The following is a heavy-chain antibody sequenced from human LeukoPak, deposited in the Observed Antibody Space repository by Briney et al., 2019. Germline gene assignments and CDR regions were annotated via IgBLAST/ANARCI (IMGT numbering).Heavy chain of an antibody. J-gene: IGHJ4*02. CDR3: ARGYSSGWSAFDY. D-gene: IGHD6-19*01. V-gene: IGHV3-21*01. Sequence: GGSLRLSCAASGFSFRSYAMNWVRQAPGKGLEWVSSISSTSSYIYYADSVKGRFTISRDNADNSLYLQMNSLRAEDTAVYYCARGYSSGWSAFDYWGQGTLVTVSS. CDR2: ISSTSSYI. CDR1: GFSFRSYA.